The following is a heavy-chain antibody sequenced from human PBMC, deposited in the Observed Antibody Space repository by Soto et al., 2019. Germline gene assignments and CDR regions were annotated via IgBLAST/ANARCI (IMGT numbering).Heavy chain of an antibody. J-gene: IGHJ4*02. CDR2: IYYSGST. D-gene: IGHD7-27*01. CDR1: GGSISSYY. Sequence: SETLSLTCTVSGGSISSYYWSWIRQPPGKGLEWIGYIYYSGSTNYNPSLRSRVTISVDTSKNQFSLKLSSVTAADTAVYYCARRWGRTFDYWGQGTLVTVSS. CDR3: ARRWGRTFDY. V-gene: IGHV4-59*08.